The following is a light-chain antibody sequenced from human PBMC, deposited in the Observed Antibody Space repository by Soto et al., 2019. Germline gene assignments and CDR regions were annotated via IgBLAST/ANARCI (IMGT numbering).Light chain of an antibody. CDR3: QQYGSSPWT. CDR2: SAS. J-gene: IGKJ1*01. Sequence: IVLTQSPGTLYLSPGERATLSCRASQRVSSSSLAWYQQKPGQAPRRLMYSASSRATGIPNRFSGIGSGTDFALTISRLEPEDFAVYHCQQYGSSPWTFGQGTKVEIK. CDR1: QRVSSSS. V-gene: IGKV3-20*01.